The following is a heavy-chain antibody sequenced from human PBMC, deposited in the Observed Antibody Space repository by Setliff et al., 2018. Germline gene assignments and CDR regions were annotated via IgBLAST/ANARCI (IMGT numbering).Heavy chain of an antibody. CDR2: IYPGDSDT. CDR1: GCSFTSYW. V-gene: IGHV5-51*01. J-gene: IGHJ4*02. D-gene: IGHD1-1*01. Sequence: GESLKISCKGSGCSFTSYWIGWVRQMPGKGLEWMGIIYPGDSDTRYSPSFQGQVTISADKSISTAYLQWSSLKASDTAMYYCARLDWDDGPGAFDYWSQGALVTVSS. CDR3: ARLDWDDGPGAFDY.